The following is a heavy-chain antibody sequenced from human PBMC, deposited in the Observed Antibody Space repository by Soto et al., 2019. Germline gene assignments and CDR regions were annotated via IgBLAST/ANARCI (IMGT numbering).Heavy chain of an antibody. CDR3: ARVHSGSYSAFDI. Sequence: ASVKVSCKASGYTFTSYGIGWVRQAPGQGLERMGWISAYNGNTNYAQKLQGRVTMTTDTSTSTAYMELRSPRSDDTAVYYCARVHSGSYSAFDIWGQGTMVTVSS. D-gene: IGHD1-26*01. J-gene: IGHJ3*02. CDR2: ISAYNGNT. CDR1: GYTFTSYG. V-gene: IGHV1-18*01.